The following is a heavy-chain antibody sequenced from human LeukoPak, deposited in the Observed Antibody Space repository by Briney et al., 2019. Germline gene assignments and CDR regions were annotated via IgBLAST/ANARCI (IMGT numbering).Heavy chain of an antibody. D-gene: IGHD6-19*01. V-gene: IGHV4-59*01. CDR2: IYYSGST. Sequence: SETLSLTCTVSGGSISSYYWSWIRQPPGKGLEWIGYIYYSGSTNYNPSLKGRVTISVDTSKNQFSLKLSSVTAADTAVYYCARDRSVAVAGTYRGWFDPWGQGTLVTVSS. CDR3: ARDRSVAVAGTYRGWFDP. J-gene: IGHJ5*02. CDR1: GGSISSYY.